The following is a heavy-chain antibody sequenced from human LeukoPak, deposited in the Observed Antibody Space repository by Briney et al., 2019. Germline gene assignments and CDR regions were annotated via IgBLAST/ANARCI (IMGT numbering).Heavy chain of an antibody. D-gene: IGHD3-10*01. J-gene: IGHJ4*02. CDR3: ASVNGNYYGSGTPDY. Sequence: GGSLRLSCAASGFTVSSNYMNWVRQAPGKGLEWVSYISSSSSTIYYADSVKGRFTISRDNAKNSLYLQMNSLRAEDTAVYYCASVNGNYYGSGTPDYWGQGTLVTVSS. CDR1: GFTVSSNY. V-gene: IGHV3-48*01. CDR2: ISSSSSTI.